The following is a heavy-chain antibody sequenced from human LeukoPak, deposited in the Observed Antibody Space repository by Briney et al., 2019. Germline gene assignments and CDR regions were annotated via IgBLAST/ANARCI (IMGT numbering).Heavy chain of an antibody. J-gene: IGHJ4*02. CDR3: ARDQYPSEVVVVGRLVY. Sequence: GSSVKVSCKASGDTFSDYAISWVRQAPGQGPDWMGALIPVFATANYAQRFQGRVTLTADEPTSTAYMELTGLTSEDTAMYYCARDQYPSEVVVVGRLVYWGQGTLVTVSS. CDR1: GDTFSDYA. CDR2: LIPVFATA. D-gene: IGHD2-15*01. V-gene: IGHV1-69*01.